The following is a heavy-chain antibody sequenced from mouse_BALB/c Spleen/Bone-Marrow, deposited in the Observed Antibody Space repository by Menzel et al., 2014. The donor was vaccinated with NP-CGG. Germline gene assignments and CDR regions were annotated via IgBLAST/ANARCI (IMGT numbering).Heavy chain of an antibody. CDR3: ARFPIYYGNYGAMDH. CDR1: GYTFTSYW. Sequence: DLVKPGASVKLPCKASGYTFTSYWINWIKQRPGQGLEWIGRIAPGSGSTYYNEMFKGKATLTVDTSSSTAYIQLSSLSSEDSAVYFCARFPIYYGNYGAMDHWGQGTSVTVSS. CDR2: IAPGSGST. D-gene: IGHD2-1*01. J-gene: IGHJ4*01. V-gene: IGHV1S41*01.